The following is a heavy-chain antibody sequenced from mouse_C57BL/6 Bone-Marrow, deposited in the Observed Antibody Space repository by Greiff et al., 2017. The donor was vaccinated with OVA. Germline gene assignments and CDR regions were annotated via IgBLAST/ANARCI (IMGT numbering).Heavy chain of an antibody. Sequence: EVKLVESGGGLVQPGDSLSLSCAASGFTFTNYYMRWVRQPPGKALEWLAFIRNKPNGSTTEYSASVKGRFTISRDNSQSILYLQMNALRAEDSATYYCARYKGRVAVDYFDYWGQGTALTVSS. V-gene: IGHV7-3*01. CDR2: IRNKPNGSTT. CDR1: GFTFTNYY. J-gene: IGHJ2*01. D-gene: IGHD1-1*01. CDR3: ARYKGRVAVDYFDY.